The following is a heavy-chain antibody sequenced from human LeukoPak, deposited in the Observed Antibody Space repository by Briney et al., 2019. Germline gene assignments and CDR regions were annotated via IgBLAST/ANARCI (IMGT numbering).Heavy chain of an antibody. CDR1: GYTFTGYY. CDR2: INPNSGGT. Sequence: APVKVSCKASGYTFTGYYMHWVRQAPGQGLEWMGRINPNSGGTNYAQKFQGRVTMTRDTSISTAYMELSRLRSDDTAVYYCARCPITIFGVVITKNWFDPWGQGTLVTVSS. V-gene: IGHV1-2*06. D-gene: IGHD3-3*01. J-gene: IGHJ5*02. CDR3: ARCPITIFGVVITKNWFDP.